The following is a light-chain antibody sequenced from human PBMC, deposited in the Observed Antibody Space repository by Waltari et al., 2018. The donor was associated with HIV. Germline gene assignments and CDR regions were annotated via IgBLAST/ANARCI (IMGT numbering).Light chain of an antibody. V-gene: IGKV4-1*01. CDR1: QSVLASSANQHY. Sequence: DIVMTQSPDSLAVSLGERATINCTSSQSVLASSANQHYLAWYQQRPGQPPTLLIYLASSRASGVPDRFSGSGSGTDFALTISSLQAEDVAVYYCQQYFLTPFTFGGGTKVEIK. J-gene: IGKJ4*01. CDR3: QQYFLTPFT. CDR2: LAS.